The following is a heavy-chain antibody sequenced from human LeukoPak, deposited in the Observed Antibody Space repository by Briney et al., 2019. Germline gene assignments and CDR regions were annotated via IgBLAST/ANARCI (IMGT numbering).Heavy chain of an antibody. Sequence: GGSLRLSCAASGFTVSSNYTSWVRQAPGKGLEWVSVIYSGGSTYYADSVKGRFTISRDNSENTLYLQMNSLRAEDTAVYYCARAGYYYDSSGYYPLWGQGTLVTVSS. J-gene: IGHJ4*02. D-gene: IGHD3-22*01. V-gene: IGHV3-66*01. CDR2: IYSGGST. CDR1: GFTVSSNY. CDR3: ARAGYYYDSSGYYPL.